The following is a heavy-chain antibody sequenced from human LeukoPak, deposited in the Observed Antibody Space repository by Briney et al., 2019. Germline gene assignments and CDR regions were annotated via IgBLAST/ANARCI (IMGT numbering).Heavy chain of an antibody. CDR3: ARGPGQRLVLNY. Sequence: GGSLRLSCAASGFTFSSYAMHWVRQAPGKGLEWVAVISYDGSNKYYADSVKGRFTISRDNSKNTLYLQMNSLRAEDTAVYYCARGPGQRLVLNYWGQGTLVTVSS. V-gene: IGHV3-30*04. CDR1: GFTFSSYA. CDR2: ISYDGSNK. J-gene: IGHJ4*02. D-gene: IGHD6-13*01.